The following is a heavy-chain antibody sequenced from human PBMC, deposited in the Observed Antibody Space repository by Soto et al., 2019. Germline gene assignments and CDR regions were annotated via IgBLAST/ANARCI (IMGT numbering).Heavy chain of an antibody. Sequence: PGESLKISCKGPGYSFTSFWTGWVRQMPGKGLEWMGIIYPGDSDTRYSPSFQGQVTISADKSISTAYLQWSSLKASDTAMYYCARGFFRLPSTPNFDYWGQGTLVTVSS. CDR2: IYPGDSDT. D-gene: IGHD3-3*01. J-gene: IGHJ4*02. V-gene: IGHV5-51*01. CDR1: GYSFTSFW. CDR3: ARGFFRLPSTPNFDY.